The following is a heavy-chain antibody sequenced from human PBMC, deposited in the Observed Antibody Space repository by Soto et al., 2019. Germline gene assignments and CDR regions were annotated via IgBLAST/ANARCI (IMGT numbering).Heavy chain of an antibody. J-gene: IGHJ6*02. Sequence: EVQLVESGGGLVQPGGSLRLSCAASGFTFSSYDMHWVRQATGKGLEWVSAIGTAGDTYYPGSVKGRFTISRENAKNSLYLQLTSLRAEDTAVYYCARFGSGSSHYYYYGMDVWGQGTTVTVSS. CDR1: GFTFSSYD. V-gene: IGHV3-13*01. CDR3: ARFGSGSSHYYYYGMDV. CDR2: IGTAGDT. D-gene: IGHD3-10*01.